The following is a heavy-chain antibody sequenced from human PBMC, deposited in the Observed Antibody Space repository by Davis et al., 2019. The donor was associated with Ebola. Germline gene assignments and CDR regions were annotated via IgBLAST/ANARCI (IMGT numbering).Heavy chain of an antibody. D-gene: IGHD3-10*01. V-gene: IGHV1-69*04. CDR3: ARDVRFGELSILFDP. CDR1: GGTFSSYA. CDR2: IIPILGIA. J-gene: IGHJ5*02. Sequence: SVKVSCKASGGTFSSYAISWVRQAPGQGLEWMGRIIPILGIANYAQKFQGRVTITADKSTSTAYMELSSLRSEDTAVYYCARDVRFGELSILFDPWGQGTLVTVSS.